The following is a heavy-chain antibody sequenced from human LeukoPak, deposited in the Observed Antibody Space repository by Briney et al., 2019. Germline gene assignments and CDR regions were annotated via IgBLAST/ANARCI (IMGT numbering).Heavy chain of an antibody. J-gene: IGHJ4*02. D-gene: IGHD5-18*01. CDR2: ISHGSTRI. CDR3: ARDPGYSYAMDS. V-gene: IGHV3-48*01. CDR1: GFTFSGYS. Sequence: GGSLRLSCAASGFTFSGYSMNWVRQAPGKGLEWISYISHGSTRIFYADFVEGRFTVSRDDAKNALYLQMNSLRVEDTAVYYCARDPGYSYAMDSWGQGTLVIVSS.